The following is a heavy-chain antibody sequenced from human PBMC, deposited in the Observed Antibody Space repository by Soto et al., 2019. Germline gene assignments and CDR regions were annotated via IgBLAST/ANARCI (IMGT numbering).Heavy chain of an antibody. CDR2: IFYSGST. CDR3: ARDVTTSGRHPPEST. V-gene: IGHV4-61*01. J-gene: IGHJ5*02. Sequence: QVQLQESGPGLVKPSETLSLTCTVSGGSISSGNYYWSWIRQSPVKGLEWIGYIFYSGSTNYNPSLKRRVSISVDTSKNQFSLTLTSVTAADTAVYYCARDVTTSGRHPPESTWGQGTLVTVS. D-gene: IGHD6-19*01. CDR1: GGSISSGNYY.